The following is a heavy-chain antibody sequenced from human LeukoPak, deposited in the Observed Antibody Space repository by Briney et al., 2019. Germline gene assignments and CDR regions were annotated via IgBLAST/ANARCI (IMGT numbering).Heavy chain of an antibody. J-gene: IGHJ4*02. CDR3: ASEGPYYYDSSGYYDY. CDR1: GGTFSSYA. CDR2: IIPIFGTA. Sequence: ASVKVSCKASGGTFSSYAISWVRQAPGQGLEWMGGIIPIFGTANYAQKFQGRVTITADESTSTAYVELSSLRSEDTAVYYCASEGPYYYDSSGYYDYWGQGTLVTVSS. V-gene: IGHV1-69*01. D-gene: IGHD3-22*01.